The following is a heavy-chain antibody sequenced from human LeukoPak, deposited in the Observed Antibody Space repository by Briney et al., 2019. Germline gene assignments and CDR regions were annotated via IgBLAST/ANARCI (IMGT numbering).Heavy chain of an antibody. V-gene: IGHV4-59*08. J-gene: IGHJ6*02. CDR2: IYYSGTT. D-gene: IGHD1-26*01. CDR1: GGSFSMSY. Sequence: SETLSLTCSVSGGSFSMSYWSWIRQPPGKGLEWIGYIYYSGTTNYNPSLKSRVTISVDTSKNQFSLRLNSVTAADTAVYYCARSGGRYGMDVWGQGTTVTVSS. CDR3: ARSGGRYGMDV.